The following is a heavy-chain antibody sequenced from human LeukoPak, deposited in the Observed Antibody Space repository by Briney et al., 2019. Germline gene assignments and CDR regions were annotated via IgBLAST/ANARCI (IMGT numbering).Heavy chain of an antibody. Sequence: GGSLRLSCAASGFTFSSYSMNRVRQAPGKGLEWVSSISSSSSYIYYADSVKGRFTISRDNAKNSLYLQMNSLRAEDTAVYYCARDHCSSTSCYTGPNWFDPWGQGTLVTVSS. J-gene: IGHJ5*02. V-gene: IGHV3-21*01. CDR1: GFTFSSYS. CDR3: ARDHCSSTSCYTGPNWFDP. CDR2: ISSSSSYI. D-gene: IGHD2-2*02.